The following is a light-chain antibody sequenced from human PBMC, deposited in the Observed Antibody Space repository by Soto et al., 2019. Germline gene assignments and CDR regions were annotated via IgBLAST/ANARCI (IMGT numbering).Light chain of an antibody. Sequence: EIVMTQSPATLSVSPGERATLSCRASQSVSSNLALYQQKPGQAPRLLIYAAYVRATGIPARFSGSGSGIEFTHTISSLQSEDFADYYCQQYAGRPPNQSFGGGTKVEIK. J-gene: IGKJ4*01. V-gene: IGKV3-15*01. CDR1: QSVSSN. CDR3: QQYAGRPPNQS. CDR2: AAY.